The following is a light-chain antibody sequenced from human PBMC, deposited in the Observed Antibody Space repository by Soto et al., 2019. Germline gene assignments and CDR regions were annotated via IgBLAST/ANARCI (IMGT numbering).Light chain of an antibody. CDR2: TNN. V-gene: IGLV1-44*01. CDR3: AAWDDSLNGWV. Sequence: QSALTQPPSASGTPGQRVTISCSGSSSNIGSNTVTWHQQLPGTAPKLLLYTNNQRPSGVPDRFSGSKSGTSASLAISGLQSEDEADYYCAAWDDSLNGWVFGGGTKLTVL. CDR1: SSNIGSNT. J-gene: IGLJ3*02.